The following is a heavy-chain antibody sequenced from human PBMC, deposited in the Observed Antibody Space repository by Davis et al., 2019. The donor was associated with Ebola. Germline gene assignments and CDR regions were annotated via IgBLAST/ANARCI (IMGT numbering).Heavy chain of an antibody. CDR2: LGTSADT. J-gene: IGHJ3*02. CDR3: AKDTSNIWFDI. D-gene: IGHD1-26*01. CDR1: GFIFRNYF. Sequence: GESLKISCAASGFIFRNYFMSWVRQAPGKGLEWVSTLGTSADTYYADSVKGRFTISRDNSRNTLYLQMNGLRVEDTAIYYCAKDTSNIWFDIWGQGTMVTVSS. V-gene: IGHV3-23*01.